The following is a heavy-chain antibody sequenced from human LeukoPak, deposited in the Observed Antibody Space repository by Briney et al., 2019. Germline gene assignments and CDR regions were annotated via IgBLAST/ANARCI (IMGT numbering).Heavy chain of an antibody. D-gene: IGHD6-13*01. CDR2: IYYSGST. CDR1: GGSISSGGYY. CDR3: ARQRQQLAHLDY. J-gene: IGHJ4*02. V-gene: IGHV4-31*03. Sequence: PSQTLSLTCTVSGGSISSGGYYWSWIRQHPGKGLEWIGYIYYSGSTNYNPSLKSRVTISVDTSKNQFSLKLSSVTAADTAVYYCARQRQQLAHLDYWGQGTLVTVSS.